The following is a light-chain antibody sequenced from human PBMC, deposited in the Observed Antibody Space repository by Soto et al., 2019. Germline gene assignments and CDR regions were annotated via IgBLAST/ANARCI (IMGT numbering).Light chain of an antibody. J-gene: IGKJ1*01. CDR3: QQYKNGWT. V-gene: IGKV3-20*01. Sequence: EIVLTQSPGTLSLSPGERATLSCRASQSLTNSRLAWYQQKPGQAPKVLIYGGSNRATGIPDRFSGSGSGTDFTLTISRLEPEDFAVYYCQQYKNGWTFGQGTKVEIK. CDR2: GGS. CDR1: QSLTNSR.